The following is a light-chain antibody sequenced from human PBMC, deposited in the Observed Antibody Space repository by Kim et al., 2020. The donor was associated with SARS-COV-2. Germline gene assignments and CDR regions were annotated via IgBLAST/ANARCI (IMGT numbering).Light chain of an antibody. Sequence: PGESGPLSWRGSQSVSSSYLAGYQQKPGQAPRLIIYGATSRATGIPDRFSGSGSGTDFTLTISRLEPEDFAVYYCQQYGSSRALTFGGGTKVDIK. V-gene: IGKV3-20*01. CDR3: QQYGSSRALT. CDR2: GAT. J-gene: IGKJ4*01. CDR1: QSVSSSY.